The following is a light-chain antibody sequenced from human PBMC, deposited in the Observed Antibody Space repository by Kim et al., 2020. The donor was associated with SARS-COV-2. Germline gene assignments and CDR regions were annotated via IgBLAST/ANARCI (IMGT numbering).Light chain of an antibody. CDR3: QSYDNRLSGSYV. V-gene: IGLV1-40*01. Sequence: VTMSCTGSSANSGAGYNVQWYQQLPGPAPQLLIFANSNRPSGVPDRFSGSKSGTSASLAITGLQPEDEAEYFCQSYDNRLSGSYVFGTGTKSPS. CDR1: SANSGAGYN. J-gene: IGLJ1*01. CDR2: ANS.